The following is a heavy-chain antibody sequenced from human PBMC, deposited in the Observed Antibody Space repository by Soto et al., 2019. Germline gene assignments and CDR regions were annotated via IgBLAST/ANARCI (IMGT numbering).Heavy chain of an antibody. CDR3: ARNKDREQLGGNYYYALDV. CDR2: IIPIFRTP. J-gene: IGHJ6*02. Sequence: QVQLVQSGAEVLKPGSSVKVSCKASGDTFDTFAISWVRQAPGQGLEWMGGIIPIFRTPDYAQKFQGRVTITADVSTSTAYMGLSSLRSEDTAVYYGARNKDREQLGGNYYYALDVWGQGTTVTVSS. CDR1: GDTFDTFA. D-gene: IGHD1-1*01. V-gene: IGHV1-69*12.